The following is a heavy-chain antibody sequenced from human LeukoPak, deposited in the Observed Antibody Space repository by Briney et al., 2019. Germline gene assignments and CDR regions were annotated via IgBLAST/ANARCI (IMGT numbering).Heavy chain of an antibody. J-gene: IGHJ6*03. CDR1: GGSISSSSYY. CDR2: IYYSGST. V-gene: IGHV4-39*01. Sequence: SETLSLTCTVSGGSISSSSYYWGWIRQPPGKGLEWIGRIYYSGSTYYNPSLKSRVTISVGTSKNQFSLKLSSVTAADTAVYYCARHEASVGPLLYYYYYMDVWGKGTTVTVSS. CDR3: ARHEASVGPLLYYYYYMDV. D-gene: IGHD4-23*01.